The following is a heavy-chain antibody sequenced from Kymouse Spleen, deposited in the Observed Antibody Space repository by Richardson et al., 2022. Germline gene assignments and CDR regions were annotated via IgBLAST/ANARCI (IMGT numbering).Heavy chain of an antibody. V-gene: IGHV1-69*05. CDR2: IIPIFGTA. Sequence: QVQLVQSGAEVKKPGSSVKVSCKASGGTFSSYAISWVRQAPGQGLEWMGGIIPIFGTANYAQKFQGRVTITTDESTSTAYMELSSLRSEDTAVYYCARGPLVRGVIIPNWFDPWGQGTLVTVSS. CDR3: ARGPLVRGVIIPNWFDP. CDR1: GGTFSSYA. D-gene: IGHD3-10*01. J-gene: IGHJ5*02.